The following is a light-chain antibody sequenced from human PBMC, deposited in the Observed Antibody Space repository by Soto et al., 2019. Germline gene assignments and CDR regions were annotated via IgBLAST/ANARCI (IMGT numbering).Light chain of an antibody. CDR1: QSGSDSY. Sequence: EIVLTQSPGTLFLSPGERATLSCRASQSGSDSYLAWYQQKPGQAPRLLIYASSRATGIPDRFSGSGSGTDFTLTISRLEPEDFAVYYCQHYGSSALFGPGTKVDIK. J-gene: IGKJ3*01. CDR2: AS. CDR3: QHYGSSAL. V-gene: IGKV3-20*01.